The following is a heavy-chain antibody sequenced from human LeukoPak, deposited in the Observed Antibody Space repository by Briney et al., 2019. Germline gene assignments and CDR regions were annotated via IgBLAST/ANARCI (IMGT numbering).Heavy chain of an antibody. V-gene: IGHV4-59*01. J-gene: IGHJ3*02. D-gene: IGHD4-17*01. Sequence: SETLSLTCTVSGGSISRYYWSWIRQPPGKGLEWIGYIYYSGSTNYNPSLKSRVTISVDTSKNQFSLKLSSVTAADTAVYYCARHTVTPLGDAFDIWGQGTMVTVSS. CDR2: IYYSGST. CDR3: ARHTVTPLGDAFDI. CDR1: GGSISRYY.